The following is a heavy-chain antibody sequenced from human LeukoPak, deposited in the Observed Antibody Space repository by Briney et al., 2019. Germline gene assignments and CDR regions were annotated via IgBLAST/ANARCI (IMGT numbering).Heavy chain of an antibody. CDR2: IIPIFGTA. CDR1: GGTFSSYA. V-gene: IGHV1-69*01. CDR3: ARGDLYSSSWPPDDY. J-gene: IGHJ4*02. Sequence: SVKVSCKASGGTFSSYAISWVRQAPGQGLELMGGIIPIFGTANYAQKFQGTVTITADESTSTAYMELSSLRYEDTAVYYCARGDLYSSSWPPDDYWGQGTLVTVSS. D-gene: IGHD6-13*01.